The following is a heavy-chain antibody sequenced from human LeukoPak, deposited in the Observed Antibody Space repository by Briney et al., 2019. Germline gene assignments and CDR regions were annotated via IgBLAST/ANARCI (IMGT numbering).Heavy chain of an antibody. Sequence: GGSLRLSCAASGFNFSSYSMNWVRQAPGKGLECVSSISSSSSYIYYADSVKGRFTIPRDNGKNSLYLQMNSLRAEDTAVYYWAKDAGAGVVGATGFDYWGQGTLVTVSS. CDR3: AKDAGAGVVGATGFDY. CDR2: ISSSSSYI. D-gene: IGHD1-26*01. J-gene: IGHJ4*02. V-gene: IGHV3-21*01. CDR1: GFNFSSYS.